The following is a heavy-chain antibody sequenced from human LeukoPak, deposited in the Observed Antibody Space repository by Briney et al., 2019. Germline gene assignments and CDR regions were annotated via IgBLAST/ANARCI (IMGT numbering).Heavy chain of an antibody. Sequence: GGSLRLSCSGSGFTFTSYAMHWVRQAPGKGLEWVGRIKSKTDGGTTDYAAPVKGRFTISRDDSKNTLYLQMNSLKTEDTAVYYCTTDLYATPFDYWGQGTLVTVSS. CDR3: TTDLYATPFDY. V-gene: IGHV3-15*01. J-gene: IGHJ4*02. CDR2: IKSKTDGGTT. CDR1: GFTFTSYA. D-gene: IGHD1-26*01.